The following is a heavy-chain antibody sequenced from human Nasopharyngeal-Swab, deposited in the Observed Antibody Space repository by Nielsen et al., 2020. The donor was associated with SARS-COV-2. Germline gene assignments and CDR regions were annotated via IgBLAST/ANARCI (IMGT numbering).Heavy chain of an antibody. D-gene: IGHD3-3*01. CDR1: GFTFSSYG. Sequence: GESLKISCAASGFTFSSYGMHWVRQAPGKGLEWVAVISYDGSKEYYADSVKGRFTISRDNSENTVYLQMNSLSAEDTAVYYCARDNFWAFDIWGQGTMVTVSS. J-gene: IGHJ3*02. CDR3: ARDNFWAFDI. CDR2: ISYDGSKE. V-gene: IGHV3-30*03.